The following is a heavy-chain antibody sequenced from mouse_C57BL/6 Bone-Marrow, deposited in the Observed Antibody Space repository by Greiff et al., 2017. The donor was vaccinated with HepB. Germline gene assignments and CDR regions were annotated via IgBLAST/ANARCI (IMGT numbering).Heavy chain of an antibody. J-gene: IGHJ2*01. CDR2: ISDGGSYT. Sequence: EVQLQESGGGLVKPGGSLKLSCAASGFTFSSYAMSWVRQTPEKRLEWVATISDGGSYTYYPDNAKNNLYLQMSHLKSEDTALYYCARLGGGLREFDYWGQGTTLTVSS. V-gene: IGHV5-4*01. CDR3: ARLGGGLREFDY. D-gene: IGHD3-3*01. CDR1: GFTFSSYA.